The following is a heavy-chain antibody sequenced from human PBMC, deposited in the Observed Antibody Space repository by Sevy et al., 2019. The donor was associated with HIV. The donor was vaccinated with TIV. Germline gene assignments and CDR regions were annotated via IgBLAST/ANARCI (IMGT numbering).Heavy chain of an antibody. V-gene: IGHV3-23*01. CDR3: AREGSTKPHDY. CDR2: LSFGCGEI. D-gene: IGHD3-10*01. J-gene: IGHJ4*02. Sequence: GGSLRLSCAASGFTFSKYSMSWVRQPPGKGLEWVSTLSFGCGEINYADSVKGRFTISGDNSKSSVYLRMDNLRPEDKAVYYCAREGSTKPHDYWGQGTLVTVSS. CDR1: GFTFSKYS.